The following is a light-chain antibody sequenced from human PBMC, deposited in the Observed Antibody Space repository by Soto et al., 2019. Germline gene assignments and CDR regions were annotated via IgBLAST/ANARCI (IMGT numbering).Light chain of an antibody. CDR1: QSVSSSY. CDR2: GAS. V-gene: IGKV3-20*01. Sequence: IVLAQSPGRLFLSPGERATLSCRASQSVSSSYLAWYPQKPGQAPRRLIYGASSRATGIPDRFSGSGSGTDFTLTISRLGPEDFAVYYCQQYGSSPLWTFGQGTKVDIK. J-gene: IGKJ1*01. CDR3: QQYGSSPLWT.